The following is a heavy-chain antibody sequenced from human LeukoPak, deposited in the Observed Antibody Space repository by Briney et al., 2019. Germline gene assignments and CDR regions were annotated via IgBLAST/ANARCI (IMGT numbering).Heavy chain of an antibody. CDR3: ARRTNSGVDY. J-gene: IGHJ4*02. CDR1: GFTFSSYS. Sequence: GGSLRLSCAASGFTFSSYSMNWVRQAPGKGLEWVSYISSSSSTIYYADSEKGRFTISRDNAKNSLYLQMNSLRAEDTAVYYCARRTNSGVDYWGQGTLVTVSS. CDR2: ISSSSSTI. V-gene: IGHV3-48*04. D-gene: IGHD5-12*01.